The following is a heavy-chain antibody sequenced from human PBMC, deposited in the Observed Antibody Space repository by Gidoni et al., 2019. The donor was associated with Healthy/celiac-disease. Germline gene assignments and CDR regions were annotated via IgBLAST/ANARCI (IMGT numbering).Heavy chain of an antibody. D-gene: IGHD1-7*01. CDR2: ISGSGGST. Sequence: EVQLLESGGGLVQPGGSLRLSCAASGFPFSSSAMSWVRQAPGKGLEWVSVISGSGGSTYYADAVKGRFTISRDNSKNTLYLQMNSLRAEDTAVYYCAKFILELRLYYYGMDVWGQGTTVTVSS. J-gene: IGHJ6*02. V-gene: IGHV3-23*01. CDR1: GFPFSSSA. CDR3: AKFILELRLYYYGMDV.